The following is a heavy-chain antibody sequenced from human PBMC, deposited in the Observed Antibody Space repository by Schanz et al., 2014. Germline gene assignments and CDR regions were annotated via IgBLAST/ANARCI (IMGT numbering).Heavy chain of an antibody. D-gene: IGHD2-21*01. V-gene: IGHV3-74*01. CDR3: ASSGGRDGYFPY. CDR1: GFTFSRYW. Sequence: EVQLVESGGGFVQPGGSLRLSCAASGFTFSRYWMHWVRQPRGKGLQWVSRLKSDGSRTSYADSVKGRFTISRDNAKNTLNLQMNSLRADDTAVYYCASSGGRDGYFPYWGQGILVTVSS. CDR2: LKSDGSRT. J-gene: IGHJ4*02.